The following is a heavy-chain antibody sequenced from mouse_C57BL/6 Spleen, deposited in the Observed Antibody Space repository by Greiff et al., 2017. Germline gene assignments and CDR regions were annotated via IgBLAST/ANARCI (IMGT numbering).Heavy chain of an antibody. J-gene: IGHJ1*03. Sequence: DVMLVESGGGLVQPGGSLSLSCAASGFTFTDYYMSWVRQPPGKALEWLGFIRNKANGYTTEYSASVKGRFTISRDNSQSILYLQMNALRAEDSATYYCARYRGWYFDVWGTGTTVTVSS. CDR2: IRNKANGYTT. CDR1: GFTFTDYY. V-gene: IGHV7-3*01. CDR3: ARYRGWYFDV.